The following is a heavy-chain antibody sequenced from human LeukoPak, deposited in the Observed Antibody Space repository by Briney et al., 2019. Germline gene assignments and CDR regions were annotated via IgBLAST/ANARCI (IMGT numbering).Heavy chain of an antibody. CDR3: ARIRGPVGSNWVRSTGYFDF. V-gene: IGHV2-70*16. D-gene: IGHD3-10*01. Sequence: QTLSLTCTFSGFSFNNILMSVAWVRQPPGKALEWLARIDYDGDTVYNADLKTRLAISKDSSNTQVVLTMTNMDPVDTATYYCARIRGPVGSNWVRSTGYFDFWGQGSLVTVSA. J-gene: IGHJ4*02. CDR2: IDYDGDT. CDR1: GFSFNNILMS.